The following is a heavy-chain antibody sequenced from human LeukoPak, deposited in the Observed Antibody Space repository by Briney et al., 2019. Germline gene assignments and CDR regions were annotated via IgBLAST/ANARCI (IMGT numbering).Heavy chain of an antibody. Sequence: PGGSLRLSCAASGFTFSSYGMSWVRQAPGKGLEWVSAISGSGGSTYYADSVKGRLTISRDNSKNTLYLQMNSLRAEDTAVYYCAKDRGRAVAGSEFDYWGQGTLVTVSS. D-gene: IGHD6-19*01. CDR3: AKDRGRAVAGSEFDY. CDR2: ISGSGGST. CDR1: GFTFSSYG. V-gene: IGHV3-23*01. J-gene: IGHJ4*02.